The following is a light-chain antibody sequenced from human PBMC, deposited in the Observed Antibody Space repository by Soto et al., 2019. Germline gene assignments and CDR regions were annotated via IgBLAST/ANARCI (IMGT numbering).Light chain of an antibody. V-gene: IGKV3-20*01. Sequence: EIVLTQSPGTLSLSPGERATLSCRASQSVSSNYLAWYQQKPGQAPRLLIYGASSRATGIPDRFSGSGSGTDFTLTINRLEPEDFSMFYCHQYGSSPVPFGEGTKVDIK. CDR1: QSVSSNY. J-gene: IGKJ1*01. CDR2: GAS. CDR3: HQYGSSPVP.